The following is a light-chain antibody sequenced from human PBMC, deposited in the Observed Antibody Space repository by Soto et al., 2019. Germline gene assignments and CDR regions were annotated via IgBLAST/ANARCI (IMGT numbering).Light chain of an antibody. J-gene: IGLJ1*01. CDR1: RSDVGSYDY. CDR2: EVK. CDR3: SSYTSTTNIYV. V-gene: IGLV2-14*01. Sequence: QSVLTQPASVSGSPGQSITISCTGSRSDVGSYDYVSWYQQYPGKAPKVIIYEVKYRPSGISDRFSASKSGNTASLTISGLHAEDEAEYFCSSYTSTTNIYVLGSANKVTAL.